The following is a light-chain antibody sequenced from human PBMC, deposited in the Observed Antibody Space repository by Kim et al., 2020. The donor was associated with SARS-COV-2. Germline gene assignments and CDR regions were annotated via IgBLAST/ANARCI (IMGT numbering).Light chain of an antibody. J-gene: IGKJ2*01. V-gene: IGKV3-15*01. CDR2: GAS. CDR3: QQYNNWPPV. CDR1: QSVSSN. Sequence: SVSPGERATLSCRASQSVSSNLAWYQQKPGQAPRLLIYGASTRATGIPARFSGSGSGTEFTLTISSLQSEDFAVYYCQQYNNWPPVFGQGTKLEI.